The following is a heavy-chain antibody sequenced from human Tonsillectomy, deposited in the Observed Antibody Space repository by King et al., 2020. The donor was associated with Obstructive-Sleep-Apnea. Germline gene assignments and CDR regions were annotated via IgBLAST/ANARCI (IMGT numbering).Heavy chain of an antibody. Sequence: QLQESGPGLVKPSETLSLTCSVSGVSISTTDYYWGWIRQPPGKGLEWIGSIYNSGTTHYSPSLRSRVTISVDTSKNQFSLKLSSVTVADTAVYYCATDANSRFVSYCDYWGLGTLVTVSS. D-gene: IGHD3-10*01. V-gene: IGHV4-39*07. CDR3: ATDANSRFVSYCDY. J-gene: IGHJ4*02. CDR1: GVSISTTDYY. CDR2: IYNSGTT.